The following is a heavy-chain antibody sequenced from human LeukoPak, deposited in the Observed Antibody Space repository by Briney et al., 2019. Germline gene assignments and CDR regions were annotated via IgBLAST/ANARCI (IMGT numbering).Heavy chain of an antibody. CDR1: GFTFSSYG. Sequence: GGSLRLSCAASGFTFSSYGMSWVRQAPGKGLEWVSAISGSGGSTYYADSVKGRFTISRDNSKNTLYLQMNSLRAEDTAVYYCAKGSMITMIVVVIPDIYFDYWGQGTLVTVSS. CDR3: AKGSMITMIVVVIPDIYFDY. CDR2: ISGSGGST. J-gene: IGHJ4*02. D-gene: IGHD3-22*01. V-gene: IGHV3-23*01.